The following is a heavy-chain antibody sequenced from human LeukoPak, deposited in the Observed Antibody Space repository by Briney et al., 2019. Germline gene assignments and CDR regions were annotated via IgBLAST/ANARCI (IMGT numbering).Heavy chain of an antibody. CDR2: ISSSSSYI. V-gene: IGHV3-21*01. D-gene: IGHD1-26*01. J-gene: IGHJ3*02. Sequence: GSLRLSCAASGFTFSSYSMNWVRQAPGKGLEWVSSISSSSSYIYYADSVKGRFTISRDNAKNSLYLQMNSLRAEDTAVYYGARNYIVGATPDAFDIWGQGTMVTVSS. CDR3: ARNYIVGATPDAFDI. CDR1: GFTFSSYS.